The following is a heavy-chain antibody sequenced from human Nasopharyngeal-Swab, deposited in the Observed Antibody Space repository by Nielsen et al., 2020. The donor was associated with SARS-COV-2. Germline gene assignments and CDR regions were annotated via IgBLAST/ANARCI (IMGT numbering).Heavy chain of an antibody. CDR1: GFTFSSYE. Sequence: GGSLRLSCAASGFTFSSYEMNWVRQAPGKGLEWVSYISSSGSTIYYADSVKGRFTISRDNAKNSLYLQMNSLRAEDTAVYYCAREGAAAGTLDYWGQGTLVTVSS. CDR3: AREGAAAGTLDY. J-gene: IGHJ4*02. CDR2: ISSSGSTI. D-gene: IGHD6-13*01. V-gene: IGHV3-48*03.